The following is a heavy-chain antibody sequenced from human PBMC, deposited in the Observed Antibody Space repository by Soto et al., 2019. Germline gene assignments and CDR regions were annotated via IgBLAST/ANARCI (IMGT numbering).Heavy chain of an antibody. CDR1: GFTFRNYV. V-gene: IGHV3-23*01. CDR2: ISVSGGST. Sequence: GGSLRLSCTASGFTFRNYVMSWVRQAPGRGMKWVSAISVSGGSTFYADSVKGRVIISRDNSKNTLYLQLNSLRAEDTAVYFFARFQFLHLENFFDYWGQGFLFTSPQ. J-gene: IGHJ4*02. CDR3: ARFQFLHLENFFDY. D-gene: IGHD3-3*01.